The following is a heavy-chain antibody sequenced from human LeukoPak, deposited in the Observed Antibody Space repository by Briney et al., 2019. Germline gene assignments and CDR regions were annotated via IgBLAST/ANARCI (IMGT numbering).Heavy chain of an antibody. V-gene: IGHV4-4*07. Sequence: PSETLSLTCTVSGGSISSYYWSWIRQPAGKGLEWIGRIYTSGSTNYNPSLKSRVTMSVDTSKNQFSLKLSSVTAADTAVYYCARGGGSWLQFWGSSYFDYWGQGTLVTVSS. D-gene: IGHD5-24*01. CDR2: IYTSGST. J-gene: IGHJ4*02. CDR1: GGSISSYY. CDR3: ARGGGSWLQFWGSSYFDY.